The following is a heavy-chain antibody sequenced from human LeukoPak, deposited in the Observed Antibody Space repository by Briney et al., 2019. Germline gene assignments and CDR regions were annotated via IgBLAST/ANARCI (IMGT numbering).Heavy chain of an antibody. J-gene: IGHJ4*02. CDR2: ISSSSSTI. V-gene: IGHV3-48*04. CDR3: ASRTGDGRP. Sequence: GGSLRLSCAASGFTFSSYWMSWVRQAPGKGLEWVSYISSSSSTIYYADSVKGRFTISRDNAKNSLYLQMNSLRAEDTAVYYCASRTGDGRPWGQGTLVTVSS. D-gene: IGHD7-27*01. CDR1: GFTFSSYW.